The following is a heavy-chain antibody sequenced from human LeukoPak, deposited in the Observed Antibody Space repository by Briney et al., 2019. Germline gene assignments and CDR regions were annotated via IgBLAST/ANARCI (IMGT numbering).Heavy chain of an antibody. J-gene: IGHJ3*02. Sequence: GGSLRLSCAASGFTFSDFAITWIRQAPGKGLEWISKTSDNGITKHYADSVKGRFTISRDSAQNSVFLHMSSLRAEDTAVYYCARDRSPVVITISAALDIWGQGAMVTVSP. CDR1: GFTFSDFA. CDR2: TSDNGITK. CDR3: ARDRSPVVITISAALDI. D-gene: IGHD4/OR15-4a*01. V-gene: IGHV3-11*01.